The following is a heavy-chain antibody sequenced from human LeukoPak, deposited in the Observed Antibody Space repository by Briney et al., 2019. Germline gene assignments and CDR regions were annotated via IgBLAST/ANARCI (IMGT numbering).Heavy chain of an antibody. D-gene: IGHD1-20*01. Sequence: ASVKVSCKASGYTFTGYYMHWVRQAPGQGLEWMGWINPNSGGTNYAQKFQGRVTMTRDTSISTAYMELSRLRSDDTAVYYCARERGDDYNWNDASMDVWGKGTTVTVSS. CDR2: INPNSGGT. V-gene: IGHV1-2*02. CDR3: ARERGDDYNWNDASMDV. J-gene: IGHJ6*03. CDR1: GYTFTGYY.